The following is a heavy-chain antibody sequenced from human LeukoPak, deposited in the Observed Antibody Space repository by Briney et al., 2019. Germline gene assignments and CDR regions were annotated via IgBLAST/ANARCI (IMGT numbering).Heavy chain of an antibody. CDR2: AYYRSKWYN. Sequence: PSQALSLTCAMSGDSVSNNRATRNWIRQSPSRGLEWLGRAYYRSKWYNDYAVSVKSRITIKPDTSKNQFSLQLNSVTPEDTAVYYCSRGRGDIDFDYWGQGTLVIVSS. CDR3: SRGRGDIDFDY. V-gene: IGHV6-1*01. CDR1: GDSVSNNRAT. J-gene: IGHJ4*02.